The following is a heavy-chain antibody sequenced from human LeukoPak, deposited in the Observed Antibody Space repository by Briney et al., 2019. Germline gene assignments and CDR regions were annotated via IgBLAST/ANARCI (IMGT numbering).Heavy chain of an antibody. CDR3: ARDGRLYCSGDYCYSYYFDS. Sequence: PGGSLRLSCAASGFPFSSYAMSWVRQAPGKGLEWVSAISGSGGSTYYADSVKGRFTISRDNSKNTLCLQMNSLRAEDTAVYYCARDGRLYCSGDYCYSYYFDSWGQGTLVTVSA. V-gene: IGHV3-23*01. CDR1: GFPFSSYA. CDR2: ISGSGGST. D-gene: IGHD2-15*01. J-gene: IGHJ4*02.